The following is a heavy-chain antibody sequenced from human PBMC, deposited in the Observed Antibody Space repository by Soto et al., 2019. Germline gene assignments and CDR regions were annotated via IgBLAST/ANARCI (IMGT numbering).Heavy chain of an antibody. CDR1: SGSMSGYY. D-gene: IGHD5-18*01. CDR2: IYYSGST. V-gene: IGHV4-59*01. Sequence: SETLSLTCTVSSGSMSGYYWNWIRQPPGKGLEWIGYIYYSGSTNYNPSLKSRVTISVDTSKNQFSLNLRSVTAADTAVYYCARARSGYNIDAFDIWGQGTMVTVSS. J-gene: IGHJ3*02. CDR3: ARARSGYNIDAFDI.